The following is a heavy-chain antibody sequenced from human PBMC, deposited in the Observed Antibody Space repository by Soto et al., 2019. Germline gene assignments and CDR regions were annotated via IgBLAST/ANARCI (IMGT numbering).Heavy chain of an antibody. D-gene: IGHD6-19*01. CDR3: ARHVMGPAVAGNMDDAFDI. CDR1: GGSISSSSYY. Sequence: SETLSLTCTVSGGSISSSSYYWGWIRQPPGKGLEWIGSIYYSGSTYYNPSLKSRVTISVDTSKNQFSLKLSSVTAADTAVYYCARHVMGPAVAGNMDDAFDIWGQGTMVTVSS. CDR2: IYYSGST. J-gene: IGHJ3*02. V-gene: IGHV4-39*01.